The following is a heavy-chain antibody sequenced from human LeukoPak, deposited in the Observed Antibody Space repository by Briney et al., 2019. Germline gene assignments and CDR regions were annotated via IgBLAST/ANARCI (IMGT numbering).Heavy chain of an antibody. CDR2: IKSKTDGGTT. V-gene: IGHV3-15*01. CDR1: GFTFSNAW. D-gene: IGHD3-22*01. Sequence: GGSLRLSCAASGFTFSNAWMSWVRQAPGKGLEWVGRIKSKTDGGTTDYAALVKGRFTISRDDSKNTLYLQMNSLKTEDTAVYYCTTDQYYYDSSGYYSFFDYWGQGTLVTVSS. CDR3: TTDQYYYDSSGYYSFFDY. J-gene: IGHJ4*02.